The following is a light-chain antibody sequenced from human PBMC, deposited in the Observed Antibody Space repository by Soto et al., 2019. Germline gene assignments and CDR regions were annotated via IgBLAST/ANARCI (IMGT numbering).Light chain of an antibody. J-gene: IGKJ5*01. CDR2: AAS. V-gene: IGKV3D-15*01. CDR1: QSVGSPY. Sequence: DIVLTQSPGTLSLSPGERATLSCRASQSVGSPYLAWYQQKAGQAPRLVIYAASTRATGIPDRFSGSGSGTEFTLTITSLQSEDFAVYYCQQYNEWPQITFGQGTRLEI. CDR3: QQYNEWPQIT.